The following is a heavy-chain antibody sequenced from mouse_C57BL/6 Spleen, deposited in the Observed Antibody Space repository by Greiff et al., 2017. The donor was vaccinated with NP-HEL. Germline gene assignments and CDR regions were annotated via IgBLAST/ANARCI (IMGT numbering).Heavy chain of an antibody. D-gene: IGHD3-3*01. CDR1: GFTFSNYW. J-gene: IGHJ2*01. V-gene: IGHV6-3*01. CDR3: TAGTGYFDY. Sequence: EVKLVESGGGLVQPGGSMKLSCVASGFTFSNYWMNWVRQSPEKGLEWVAQIRLKSDNYATHSAESVKGRFTISRDDSKSSVYLQMNNLRAEDTGIYYCTAGTGYFDYWGQGTTLTVSS. CDR2: IRLKSDNYAT.